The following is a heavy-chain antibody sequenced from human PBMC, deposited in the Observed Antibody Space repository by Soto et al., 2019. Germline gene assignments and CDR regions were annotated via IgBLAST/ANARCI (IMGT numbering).Heavy chain of an antibody. D-gene: IGHD2-15*01. CDR3: ARGRGGSFGGYYFDY. CDR1: GGSISSYY. J-gene: IGHJ4*02. Sequence: SETLSLTCTVSGGSISSYYWSWIRQPPGKGLEWIGYIYYSGSTNYNPSLKSRVTISVDTSKNQFSLKLSSVTAADTAVYYCARGRGGSFGGYYFDYWGQGTLVTVSS. V-gene: IGHV4-59*01. CDR2: IYYSGST.